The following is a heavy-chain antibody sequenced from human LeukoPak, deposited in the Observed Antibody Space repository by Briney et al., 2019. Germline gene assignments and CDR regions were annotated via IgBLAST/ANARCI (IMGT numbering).Heavy chain of an antibody. CDR1: GFTFTSYS. J-gene: IGHJ4*02. CDR3: AARSSGNPYF. CDR2: TSDRGDYT. Sequence: GGSLRLSCAASGFTFTSYSMSWVRQAPGKGLEWVSGTSDRGDYTYYADSVKGRFTISRDNAENSLYLQMNSLRVEDTAVYYCAARSSGNPYFWGQGTLVTVSS. V-gene: IGHV3-23*01. D-gene: IGHD1-26*01.